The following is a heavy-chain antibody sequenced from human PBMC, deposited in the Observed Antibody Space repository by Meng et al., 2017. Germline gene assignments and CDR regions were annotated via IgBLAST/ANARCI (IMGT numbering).Heavy chain of an antibody. CDR2: INHSGST. CDR1: GGSFSGYY. J-gene: IGHJ4*02. D-gene: IGHD4-23*01. Sequence: SQTLSLTCAVYGGSFSGYYWSWIRQPPGKRLEWIGEINHSGSTNYNPSLKSRVTISVDTSKNQFSLKLSSVTAADTAVYYCARDESYGGNSLDYWGQGTLVTVSS. CDR3: ARDESYGGNSLDY. V-gene: IGHV4-34*01.